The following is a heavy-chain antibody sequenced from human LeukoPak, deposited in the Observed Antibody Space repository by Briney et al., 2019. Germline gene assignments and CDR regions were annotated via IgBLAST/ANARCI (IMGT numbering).Heavy chain of an antibody. CDR1: GGSLSSSGYY. V-gene: IGHV4-39*01. Sequence: SETLSLTCTVSGGSLSSSGYYWGWIRQPPGKGLEWIGSIYYSGSTYYNPSLKSRVTISVDTSNNQFSLKLSSVTAADTAVFYCARHFYSAIYYFPYWGQGTLVTVSS. D-gene: IGHD4-11*01. J-gene: IGHJ4*02. CDR2: IYYSGST. CDR3: ARHFYSAIYYFPY.